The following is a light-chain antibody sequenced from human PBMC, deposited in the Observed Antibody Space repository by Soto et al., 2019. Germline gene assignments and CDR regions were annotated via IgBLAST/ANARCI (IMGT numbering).Light chain of an antibody. CDR2: GAS. Sequence: MSQPSPCMLLFFAGECAIISCRVCKSVSSSYLAWYQQKPGQAPRLLIYGASTRATGIPDRFSGSGSGTDFTLTISRLEPEDVAVYYCQQYDCSPHTFGGGTKVDIK. V-gene: IGKV3-20*01. CDR1: KSVSSSY. J-gene: IGKJ4*02. CDR3: QQYDCSPHT.